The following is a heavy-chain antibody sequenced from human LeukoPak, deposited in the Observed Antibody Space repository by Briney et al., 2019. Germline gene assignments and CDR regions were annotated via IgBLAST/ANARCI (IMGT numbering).Heavy chain of an antibody. CDR1: GGSISSGSYY. V-gene: IGHV4-61*02. J-gene: IGHJ3*02. CDR2: IYTSGST. CDR3: ARDQNWGDAFDI. Sequence: SQTLSLTCTVSGGSISSGSYYWSWIQQPAGKGLEWIGRIYTSGSTNYNPSLKSRVTISVDTSKNQFSLKLSSVTAADTAVYYCARDQNWGDAFDIWGQGTMVTVSS. D-gene: IGHD7-27*01.